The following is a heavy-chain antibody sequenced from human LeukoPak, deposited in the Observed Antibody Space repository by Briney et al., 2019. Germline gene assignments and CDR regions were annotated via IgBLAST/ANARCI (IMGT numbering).Heavy chain of an antibody. Sequence: ASVKVSCKASGYTFTSYGINWVRQATGQGLEWMGWMNPNSGNTGYAQKFQGRVTMTRNTSISTAYMELSSLRSEDTAVYYCARASITMVRGVNRNAFDIWGQGTMVTVSS. CDR3: ARASITMVRGVNRNAFDI. V-gene: IGHV1-8*02. J-gene: IGHJ3*02. CDR1: GYTFTSYG. CDR2: MNPNSGNT. D-gene: IGHD3-10*01.